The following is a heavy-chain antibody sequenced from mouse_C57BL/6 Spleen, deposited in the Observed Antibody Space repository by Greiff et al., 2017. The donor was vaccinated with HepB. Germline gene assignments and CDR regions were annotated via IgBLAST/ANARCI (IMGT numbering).Heavy chain of an antibody. CDR2: INPNNGGT. J-gene: IGHJ2*01. D-gene: IGHD1-1*01. CDR1: GYTFTDYN. CDR3: ARMGWDYGSSYSY. Sequence: EVQLQESGPELVKPGASVKIPCKASGYTFTDYNMDWVKQSHGKSLEWIGDINPNNGGTIYNQKFKGKATLTVDKSSSTAYMELRSLTSEDTAVYYCARMGWDYGSSYSYWGQGTTLTVSS. V-gene: IGHV1-18*01.